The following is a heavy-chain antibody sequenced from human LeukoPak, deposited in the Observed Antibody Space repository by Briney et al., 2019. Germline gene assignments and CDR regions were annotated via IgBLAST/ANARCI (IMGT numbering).Heavy chain of an antibody. CDR3: ARAPPYYYDSSGYSP. CDR2: ISAYNGNT. D-gene: IGHD3-22*01. Sequence: GSSVKVSCKASGGTFSDYALNWARQAPGQGLEWMGWISAYNGNTNYAQKLQGRVTMTTDTSTSTAYMELRSLRSDDTAVYYCARAPPYYYDSSGYSPWGQGTLVTVSS. CDR1: GGTFSDYA. J-gene: IGHJ5*02. V-gene: IGHV1-18*01.